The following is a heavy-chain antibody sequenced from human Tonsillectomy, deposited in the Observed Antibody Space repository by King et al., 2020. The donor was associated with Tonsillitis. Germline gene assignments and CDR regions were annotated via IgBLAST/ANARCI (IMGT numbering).Heavy chain of an antibody. Sequence: QLQESGPGLVKPSETLSLTCTVSGGSISSSSYYWGWIRQPPGKGLEWIGSIYYSGSTYYNPSLKSRVTISVDTSKNQFSLKLTTVTAADTAVYYCAGLGDFWSGYYIVHFDYWGQGTLVTVSS. J-gene: IGHJ4*02. CDR3: AGLGDFWSGYYIVHFDY. V-gene: IGHV4-39*01. CDR1: GGSISSSSYY. CDR2: IYYSGST. D-gene: IGHD3-3*01.